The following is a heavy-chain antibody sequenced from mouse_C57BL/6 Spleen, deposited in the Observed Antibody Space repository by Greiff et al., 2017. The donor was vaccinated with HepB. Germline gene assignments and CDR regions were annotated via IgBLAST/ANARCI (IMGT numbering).Heavy chain of an antibody. D-gene: IGHD2-1*01. CDR3: PRLGNYDFDY. Sequence: EVKVVESGEGLVKPGGSLKLSCAASGFTFSSYAMSWVRQTPEKRLEWVAYISSGGDYIYYADTVKGRFTISRDNARNTLYLQMSSLKSEDTAMYYCPRLGNYDFDYWGQGTTLTVSS. CDR2: ISSGGDYI. CDR1: GFTFSSYA. J-gene: IGHJ2*01. V-gene: IGHV5-9-1*02.